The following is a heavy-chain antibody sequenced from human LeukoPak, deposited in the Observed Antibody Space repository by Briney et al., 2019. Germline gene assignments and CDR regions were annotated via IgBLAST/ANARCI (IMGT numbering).Heavy chain of an antibody. J-gene: IGHJ6*03. CDR1: GFTFYDYA. CDR3: AKDLATGSVSQSMDV. V-gene: IGHV3-43D*04. Sequence: GGSLRLSCAASGFTFYDYAMHWVRHVLGKGLEWVSLISWDGGRRDYGDSVKGRLSISRDNSQNSLYLQMNSLRPEDTAVYYCAKDLATGSVSQSMDVWGKGTTVIVSS. CDR2: ISWDGGRR. D-gene: IGHD3-10*01.